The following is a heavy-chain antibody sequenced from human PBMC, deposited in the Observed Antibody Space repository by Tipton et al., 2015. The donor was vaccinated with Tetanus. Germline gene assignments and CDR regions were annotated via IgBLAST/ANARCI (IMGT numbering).Heavy chain of an antibody. D-gene: IGHD6-6*01. J-gene: IGHJ4*02. CDR1: GGSISSRP. V-gene: IGHV4-59*11. CDR2: IYYSGST. Sequence: TLSLTCTVSGGSISSRPWSWIRQPAGKGLEWIGYIYYSGSTNYNPSLKSRVTISVDTSKNQFSLKLSSVTAADTAVYYCARDPTSIAARRGDYWGQGTLVTVSS. CDR3: ARDPTSIAARRGDY.